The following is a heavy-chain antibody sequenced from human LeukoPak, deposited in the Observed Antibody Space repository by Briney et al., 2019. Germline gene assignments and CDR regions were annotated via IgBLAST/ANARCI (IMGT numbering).Heavy chain of an antibody. CDR2: ISWNSGRI. D-gene: IGHD5-18*01. CDR3: AKDLLRRRWIQLWSSFDY. Sequence: PGRSLRLSCAASGFTFDVFAMHWVRQAPGKGLEWVSGISWNSGRIGYADSVKGRFTISRDNAKNSLYLQMNSLRAEDTALYYCAKDLLRRRWIQLWSSFDYWGQGTLVTVSS. CDR1: GFTFDVFA. V-gene: IGHV3-9*01. J-gene: IGHJ4*02.